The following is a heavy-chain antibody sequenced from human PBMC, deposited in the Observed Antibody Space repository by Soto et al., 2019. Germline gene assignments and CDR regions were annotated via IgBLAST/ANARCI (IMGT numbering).Heavy chain of an antibody. CDR1: GGTFSSYA. CDR3: ARDRRYNWNSDYYYYGMDV. Sequence: QVQLVQSGAEVKKPGSSVKVSCKASGGTFSSYAISWVRQAPGQGLEWMGGIIPIFGTANYAQKFQGRVTITADESTSTAYMELSSLRSEDTAMYYCARDRRYNWNSDYYYYGMDVWGQGTTVTVS. D-gene: IGHD1-7*01. CDR2: IIPIFGTA. V-gene: IGHV1-69*12. J-gene: IGHJ6*02.